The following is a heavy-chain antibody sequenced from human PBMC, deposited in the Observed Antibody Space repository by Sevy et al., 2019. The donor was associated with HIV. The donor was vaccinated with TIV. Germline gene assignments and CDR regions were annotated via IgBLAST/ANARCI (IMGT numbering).Heavy chain of an antibody. CDR2: ISGSSNYI. CDR1: VFTFSSYS. D-gene: IGHD1-26*01. Sequence: GGSLRLSCAASVFTFSSYSMNWVRQAPGKGLEWVSAISGSSNYIYYAESVKGRFIISRDNVKNTLYLQMNSLRADDTAVYYRARGPPDGSYDYFDYWGQGTLVTVSS. V-gene: IGHV3-21*06. CDR3: ARGPPDGSYDYFDY. J-gene: IGHJ4*02.